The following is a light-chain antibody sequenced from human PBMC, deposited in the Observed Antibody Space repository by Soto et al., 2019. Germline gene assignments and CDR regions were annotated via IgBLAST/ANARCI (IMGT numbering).Light chain of an antibody. CDR2: SDT. Sequence: QSVLTQPPSLSATPGQTVTTSCSGGGSNVGSNGVEWFQQLPGAAPQLLTYSDTERPSGVPDRFSGSRAGTSASLAISGLQSEDEADYYCAARDDRLNGHVFGTGTKVTVL. J-gene: IGLJ1*01. CDR1: GSNVGSNG. CDR3: AARDDRLNGHV. V-gene: IGLV1-44*01.